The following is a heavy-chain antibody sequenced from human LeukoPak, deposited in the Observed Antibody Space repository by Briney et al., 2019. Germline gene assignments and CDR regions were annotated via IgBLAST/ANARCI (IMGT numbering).Heavy chain of an antibody. J-gene: IGHJ6*02. D-gene: IGHD3-10*01. CDR2: IGSITDGIT. CDR1: GFSFSRYS. V-gene: IGHV3-48*04. Sequence: PGGSLRLSCAASGFSFSRYSMNWVRQAPGKGLEWVSYIGSITDGITHYAESVKGRFTISRDNAKNSLYLQMNSLRAEDTAVYYCAIPPLSGTGSSRPLAGVDAWSQGTTVTVSS. CDR3: AIPPLSGTGSSRPLAGVDA.